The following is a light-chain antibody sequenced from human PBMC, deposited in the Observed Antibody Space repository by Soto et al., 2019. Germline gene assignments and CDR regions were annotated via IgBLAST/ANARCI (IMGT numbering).Light chain of an antibody. J-gene: IGKJ5*01. Sequence: EIVLTQSPGTLSLSPGERATLSCRASQSLTSSYLAWYQQKPGQAPRRLIYGASSRATGIPDRFSGSGSGTDFTLTISRLEPEDFAVYYCQQYGSSPTFGEGTRLEIK. CDR2: GAS. CDR1: QSLTSSY. V-gene: IGKV3-20*01. CDR3: QQYGSSPT.